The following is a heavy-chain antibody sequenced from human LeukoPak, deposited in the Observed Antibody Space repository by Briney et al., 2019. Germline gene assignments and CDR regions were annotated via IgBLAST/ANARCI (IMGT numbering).Heavy chain of an antibody. V-gene: IGHV2-70*01. Sequence: ESGPALVKHTQTLTLTCTFSGFSLSTSGMCVSWIRQPPGKALEWLALIDWDDDKYYSTSLKTRLTISKDTSKNQVVLTMTNMDPVDTATYYCARSLNDYGDFDYWGQGTLVTVSS. D-gene: IGHD4-17*01. J-gene: IGHJ4*02. CDR1: GFSLSTSGMC. CDR3: ARSLNDYGDFDY. CDR2: IDWDDDK.